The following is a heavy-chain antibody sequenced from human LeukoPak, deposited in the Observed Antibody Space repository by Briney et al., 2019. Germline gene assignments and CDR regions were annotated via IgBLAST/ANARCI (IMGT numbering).Heavy chain of an antibody. V-gene: IGHV1-24*01. D-gene: IGHD5-18*01. CDR3: RVQLWTPKYYFDY. Sequence: ASVKVSCRVSGYTLTELSMHWVRQAPGKGLEWMGGFDPEDGETIYAQKFQGRVTMTEDTSTDTAYMALSSLRSEDTAVYYCRVQLWTPKYYFDYWGQGTLVTVSS. CDR2: FDPEDGET. CDR1: GYTLTELS. J-gene: IGHJ4*02.